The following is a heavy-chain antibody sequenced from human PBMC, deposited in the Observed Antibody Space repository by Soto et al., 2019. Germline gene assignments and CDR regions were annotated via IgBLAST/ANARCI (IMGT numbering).Heavy chain of an antibody. D-gene: IGHD6-13*01. J-gene: IGHJ5*02. V-gene: IGHV4-59*01. CDR3: ARQHRSHYSPRWFDP. Sequence: QVQLQESGPGLVKPSETLSLTCTVSGGSISSYYWSWIRQPPGKGLEWIGYIYYSGSTNYNPSLKRRVTISVDTSKNQFSVKLSSVTAAGTAVYYCARQHRSHYSPRWFDPWGQGTLVTVSS. CDR1: GGSISSYY. CDR2: IYYSGST.